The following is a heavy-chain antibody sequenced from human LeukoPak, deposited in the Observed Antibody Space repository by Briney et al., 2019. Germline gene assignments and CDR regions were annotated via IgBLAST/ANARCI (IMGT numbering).Heavy chain of an antibody. J-gene: IGHJ4*02. D-gene: IGHD4-11*01. CDR1: GFTFSSYA. V-gene: IGHV3-30-3*01. CDR2: ISYDGSNK. Sequence: GGSLRLSCAASGFTFSSYAMHWVRQAPGKGLEWVAVISYDGSNKYYADSVKGRFTISRDNSKNTLYLQMNSLRAEDTAVYYCASMEHDYSNPWPFDYWGQGTLVTVSS. CDR3: ASMEHDYSNPWPFDY.